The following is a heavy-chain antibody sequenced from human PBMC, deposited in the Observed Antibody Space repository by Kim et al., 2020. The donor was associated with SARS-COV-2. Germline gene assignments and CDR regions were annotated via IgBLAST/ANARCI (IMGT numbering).Heavy chain of an antibody. CDR3: ARQDGSGSYWTNYYYYYGMDV. J-gene: IGHJ6*02. D-gene: IGHD3-10*01. Sequence: GESLKISCKGSGYSFTSYWIGWVRQMPGKGLEWMGIIYPGDSDTRYSPSFQGQVTISADKSISTAYLQWSSLKASDTAMYYCARQDGSGSYWTNYYYYYGMDVWGQGTTVTVSS. CDR2: IYPGDSDT. CDR1: GYSFTSYW. V-gene: IGHV5-51*01.